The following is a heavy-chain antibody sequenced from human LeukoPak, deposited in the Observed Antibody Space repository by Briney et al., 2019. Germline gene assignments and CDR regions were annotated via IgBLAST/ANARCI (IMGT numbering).Heavy chain of an antibody. J-gene: IGHJ4*02. D-gene: IGHD3-16*01. CDR2: IKQDGREK. V-gene: IGHV3-7*03. CDR1: GLTFSSYW. CDR3: ASSKFDTSPSFDY. Sequence: GGSLRLSCAVSGLTFSSYWISWVRQAPCKGMEWVANIKQDGREKYYVDSVKGRFTTSRDNAKNSLYLQMNSLRAEDTAVYYCASSKFDTSPSFDYWGQGTLVTVSS.